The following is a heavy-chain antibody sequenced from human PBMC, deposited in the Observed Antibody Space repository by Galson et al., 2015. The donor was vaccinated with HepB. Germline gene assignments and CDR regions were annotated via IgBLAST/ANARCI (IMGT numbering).Heavy chain of an antibody. CDR3: ARGVGKSWSFDY. V-gene: IGHV3-53*01. D-gene: IGHD6-13*01. CDR2: IYVDGSA. CDR1: GFTVSSSY. J-gene: IGHJ4*02. Sequence: SLRLSCAVSGFTVSSSYMGWVRQAPGKGLEWVSVIYVDGSAFYAGSVEGRFTTSRDNSKNTLHLQMNSLRAEDTAVYYCARGVGKSWSFDYWGQGTLVIVSS.